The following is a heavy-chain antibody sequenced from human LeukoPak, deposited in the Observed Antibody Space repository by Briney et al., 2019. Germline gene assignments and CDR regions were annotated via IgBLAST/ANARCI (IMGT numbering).Heavy chain of an antibody. J-gene: IGHJ4*02. CDR3: ARDFRQQLVPFDY. V-gene: IGHV4-59*12. CDR2: IYYSGST. D-gene: IGHD6-13*01. CDR1: GGSISSYY. Sequence: SETLSLTCIVSGGSISSYYWSWIRQPPGKGLEWIGSIYYSGSTYYNPSLKSRVTISVDTSKNQFSLKLSSVTAADTAVYYCARDFRQQLVPFDYWGQGTLVTVSS.